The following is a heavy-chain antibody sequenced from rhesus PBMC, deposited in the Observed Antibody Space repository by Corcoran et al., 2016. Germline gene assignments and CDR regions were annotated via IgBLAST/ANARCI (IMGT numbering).Heavy chain of an antibody. J-gene: IGHJ4*01. V-gene: IGHV3S16*01. CDR3: TKSYSGSYPAHFDY. Sequence: VQLVGPGCVLVQPGVGLSLTSAPSGLRFRRAAMCWVRQAPGKVLEWVSSISSASSYICYADSVKGRFTISRDNAKNSLSLQMNSLRAEDTAVYYCTKSYSGSYPAHFDYWGQGVLVTVSS. D-gene: IGHD3-16*01. CDR1: GLRFRRAA. CDR2: ISSASSYI.